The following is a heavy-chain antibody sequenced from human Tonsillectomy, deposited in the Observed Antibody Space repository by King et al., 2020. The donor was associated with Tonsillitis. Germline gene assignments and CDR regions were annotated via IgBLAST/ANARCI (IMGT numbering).Heavy chain of an antibody. V-gene: IGHV1-24*01. CDR3: ATQYCSSTSCHYYYYGMDV. D-gene: IGHD2-2*01. Sequence: QLVQSGAEVKKPGASVKVSCKVSGYTLTELSMHWVRQAPGKGLEWMGGFDPEDGETIYAQKFQGRVTMTEDTSTDTAYMELSSLRSEDTAVYYCATQYCSSTSCHYYYYGMDVWGQGTTVTVSS. CDR2: FDPEDGET. CDR1: GYTLTELS. J-gene: IGHJ6*02.